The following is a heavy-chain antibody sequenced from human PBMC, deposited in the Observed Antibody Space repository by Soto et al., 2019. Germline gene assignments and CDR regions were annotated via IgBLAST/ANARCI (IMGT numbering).Heavy chain of an antibody. CDR2: IKQDGSEE. J-gene: IGHJ6*02. CDR1: GFTFSSYW. V-gene: IGHV3-7*01. D-gene: IGHD6-13*01. CDR3: ARIAASGRGWDV. Sequence: EVQLVESGGGLVQPGGSLRLSCVYSGFTFSSYWMSWVRQARVKGLEWVGNIKQDGSEENYVDSVKGRFTISRDNAKNSMYLQMNSLRAEDTAVYYCARIAASGRGWDVWGQGTTVVVSS.